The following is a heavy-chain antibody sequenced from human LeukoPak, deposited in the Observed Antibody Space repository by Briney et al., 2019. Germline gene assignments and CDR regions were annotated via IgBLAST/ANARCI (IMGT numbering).Heavy chain of an antibody. D-gene: IGHD1-26*01. CDR2: IYYSRNT. CDR1: GGTISSSPYY. J-gene: IGHJ4*02. Sequence: SETLSLTRTASGGTISSSPYYWGWVRQPPGKGLEWIGNIYYSRNTYYNPSLKTRVTISVDTSKNQFSLRLSSVTAADTAVYYCARDFLGAGAVGATSGYWGQGTLVTVSS. V-gene: IGHV4-39*02. CDR3: ARDFLGAGAVGATSGY.